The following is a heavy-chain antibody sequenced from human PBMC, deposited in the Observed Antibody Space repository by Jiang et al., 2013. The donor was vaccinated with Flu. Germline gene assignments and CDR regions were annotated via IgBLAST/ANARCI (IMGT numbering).Heavy chain of an antibody. J-gene: IGHJ4*02. CDR1: GDSVTNYY. CDR2: FAIRGAT. D-gene: IGHD1-1*01. V-gene: IGHV4-59*02. CDR3: ARDRRPNSRNWLDY. Sequence: TCSVSGDSVTNYYWSWLRRAPGDWDRNGLHLFAIRGATHYNPPLGSRVSISLDTSTNRFSLKLSSVTAADTAVYYCARDRRPNSRNWLDYWGQGTLVTVSS.